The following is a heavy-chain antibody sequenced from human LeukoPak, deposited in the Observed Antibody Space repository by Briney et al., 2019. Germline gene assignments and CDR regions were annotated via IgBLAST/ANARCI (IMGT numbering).Heavy chain of an antibody. CDR3: AKVFSTEYYDFWSGYYPLYFDY. CDR2: IRYDGSNK. CDR1: GFTFSSYG. J-gene: IGHJ4*02. V-gene: IGHV3-30*02. D-gene: IGHD3-3*01. Sequence: GSLRLSCAASGFTFSSYGMHWVRQAPGKGLEWVAFIRYDGSNKYYADSVKGRFTISRDNSKNTLYLQMNSLRAEDTAVYYCAKVFSTEYYDFWSGYYPLYFDYWGQGTLVTVSS.